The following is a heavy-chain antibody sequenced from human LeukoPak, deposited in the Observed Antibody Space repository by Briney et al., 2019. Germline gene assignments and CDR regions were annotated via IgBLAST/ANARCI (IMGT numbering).Heavy chain of an antibody. CDR3: AQTEASSSWLVSYFDY. V-gene: IGHV3-23*01. J-gene: IGHJ4*02. CDR1: GFTFDSYA. CDR2: ISGSGGST. Sequence: PGGSLRLSCAASGFTFDSYAMSWVRQAPGKGLEWVSAISGSGGSTYYADSVKGRFTISRDNSKNTLYLQMNSLRAEDTAVYYCAQTEASSSWLVSYFDYWGQGTLVTVSS. D-gene: IGHD6-13*01.